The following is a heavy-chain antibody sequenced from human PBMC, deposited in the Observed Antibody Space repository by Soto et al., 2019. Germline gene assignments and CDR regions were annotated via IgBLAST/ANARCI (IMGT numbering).Heavy chain of an antibody. D-gene: IGHD3-22*01. V-gene: IGHV3-21*01. CDR1: GFTFSSYS. J-gene: IGHJ4*02. Sequence: EVQLVESGGGLVKPGGSLRLSCAASGFTFSSYSMNWVRQAPGKGLEWVSSISSSSTYIYYADSVKGRFTISRDNAKNSLSLQMNSLRAEDTAVYYCARDPYYYDPGGYYYWGQGTLVTVSS. CDR2: ISSSSTYI. CDR3: ARDPYYYDPGGYYY.